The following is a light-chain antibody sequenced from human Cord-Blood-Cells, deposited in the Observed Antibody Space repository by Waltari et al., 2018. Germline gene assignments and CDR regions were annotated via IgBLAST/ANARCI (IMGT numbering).Light chain of an antibody. J-gene: IGKJ1*01. CDR3: QQYYSTPTWT. CDR2: WAS. Sequence: DIVMTQSPDSLAVSLGESAPITCKSSQSVLYSSNNKNYLAWYQQKPGQPPKLLIYWASTRESGVPDRFSGSGSGTDFTLTISSLQAEDVAVYYCQQYYSTPTWTFGQGTKVEIK. V-gene: IGKV4-1*01. CDR1: QSVLYSSNNKNY.